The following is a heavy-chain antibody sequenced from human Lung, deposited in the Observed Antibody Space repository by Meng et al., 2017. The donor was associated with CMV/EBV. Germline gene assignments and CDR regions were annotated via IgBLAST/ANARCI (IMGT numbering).Heavy chain of an antibody. CDR3: ARDSGDGWSPVDS. J-gene: IGHJ4*02. Sequence: GGLLRLSCAAPGFTSSNYRRTWARQAPGKGLEWVADIKKDGSDKYYGDSVRGRFSISRDNAKNPLYPQMNSLRAEDTALYYCARDSGDGWSPVDSWGQGTLVTVSS. CDR1: GFTSSNYR. D-gene: IGHD6-19*01. V-gene: IGHV3-7*01. CDR2: IKKDGSDK.